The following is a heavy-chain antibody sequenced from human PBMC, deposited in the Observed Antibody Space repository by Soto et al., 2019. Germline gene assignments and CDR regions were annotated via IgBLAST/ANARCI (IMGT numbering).Heavy chain of an antibody. CDR3: ARDLRGLTKHYYDSSGSRGCLDY. CDR2: IWYDGSNK. J-gene: IGHJ4*02. Sequence: QVQLVESGGGVVQPGRSLRLSCAASGFTFSSYGMHWVRQAPGKGLEWVAVIWYDGSNKYYADSVKGRFTISRDNSKNTLYLQMNSLRAEDTAVYYCARDLRGLTKHYYDSSGSRGCLDYWGQGTLVTVSS. D-gene: IGHD3-22*01. CDR1: GFTFSSYG. V-gene: IGHV3-33*01.